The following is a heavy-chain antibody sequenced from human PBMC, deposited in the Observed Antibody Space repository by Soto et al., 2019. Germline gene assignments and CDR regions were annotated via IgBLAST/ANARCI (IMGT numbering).Heavy chain of an antibody. V-gene: IGHV4-59*03. CDR1: GGAIRSYY. Sequence: KTSETLSLTCTVSGGAIRSYYWSWIRQPPGKGLEWIGYIYYSGSPNYNPSLKSRATISADTSKKQLTLKLDFVTAADTAVYYCAASSSWGLHNYDYRMDVWGQGTTVTVSS. J-gene: IGHJ6*02. CDR2: IYYSGSP. CDR3: AASSSWGLHNYDYRMDV. D-gene: IGHD6-13*01.